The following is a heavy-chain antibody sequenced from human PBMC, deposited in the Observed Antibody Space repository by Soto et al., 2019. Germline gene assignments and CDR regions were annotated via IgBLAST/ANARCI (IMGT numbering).Heavy chain of an antibody. V-gene: IGHV1-69*13. CDR3: ARGGGIVLVVAASSPYYFDY. CDR2: IIPIFGTI. D-gene: IGHD2-15*01. CDR1: GGTFSSFA. Sequence: EASVKVSCKASGGTFSSFAISWVRQAPGQGLEWMGAIIPIFGTIKYAQKFQGRVTITADESTSTAYMELSSLSSEDTAVYYCARGGGIVLVVAASSPYYFDYWGQGTLVTVSS. J-gene: IGHJ4*02.